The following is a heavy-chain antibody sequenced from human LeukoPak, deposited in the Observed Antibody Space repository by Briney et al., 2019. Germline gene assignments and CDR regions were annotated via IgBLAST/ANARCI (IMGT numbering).Heavy chain of an antibody. CDR2: ISGSGGST. Sequence: GGSLRLSCAASGFIFSRFWMTWVRQAPGKGLEWVSAISGSGGSTYYADSVKGRFTISRDNSKNTLYLQMNSLRAEDTAVYYCAKFVDSRTRGHFDYWGQGTLVTVSS. CDR1: GFIFSRFW. D-gene: IGHD1-14*01. CDR3: AKFVDSRTRGHFDY. J-gene: IGHJ4*02. V-gene: IGHV3-23*01.